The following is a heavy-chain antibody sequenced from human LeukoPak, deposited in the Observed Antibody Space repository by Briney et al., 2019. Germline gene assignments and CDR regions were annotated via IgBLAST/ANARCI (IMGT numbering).Heavy chain of an antibody. D-gene: IGHD3/OR15-3a*01. CDR1: GVSISSSYSY. J-gene: IGHJ4*02. Sequence: SETLSLTCTVSGVSISSSYSYWGWIRQPPGMGLEWIGSIYYTGNTYYNASLKSQVSISIDTSKNQFSPKLTSVTAADTAVHYCARQTGSGLFILPGGQGTLVTVSS. V-gene: IGHV4-39*01. CDR2: IYYTGNT. CDR3: ARQTGSGLFILP.